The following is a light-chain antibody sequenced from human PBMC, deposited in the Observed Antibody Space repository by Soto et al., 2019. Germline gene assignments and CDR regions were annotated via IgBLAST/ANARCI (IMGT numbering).Light chain of an antibody. CDR2: AAS. CDR1: QSVSSN. V-gene: IGKV3-15*01. Sequence: EIVMTQSPATLSVSPGERAPLSCRASQSVSSNSAWYQQKPGQAPRVLIYAASTRATGIPDRFSGSGSGTDFPLTISSLHSEDSGVYYCQQYDNWWTFGQGTKGDIK. CDR3: QQYDNWWT. J-gene: IGKJ1*01.